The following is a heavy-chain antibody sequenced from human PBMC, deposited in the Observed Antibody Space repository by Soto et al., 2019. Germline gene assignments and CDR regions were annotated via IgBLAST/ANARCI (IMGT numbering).Heavy chain of an antibody. Sequence: QVQLQESGPGLVKPSGTLSLTCAVSGGSISSSNWWSWVRQPPGKGLEWIGEIFHSGNTNYHPSLKRRVTILGDKSHNRFSLKLSSVTAADTAVYYCARRGFGDWYFDLWGRGTLVTVSS. V-gene: IGHV4-4*02. CDR1: GGSISSSNW. D-gene: IGHD3-16*01. CDR2: IFHSGNT. CDR3: ARRGFGDWYFDL. J-gene: IGHJ2*01.